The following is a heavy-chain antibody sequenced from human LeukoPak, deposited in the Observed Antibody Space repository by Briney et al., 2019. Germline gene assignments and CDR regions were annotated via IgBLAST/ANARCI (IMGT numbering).Heavy chain of an antibody. J-gene: IGHJ6*02. V-gene: IGHV3-23*01. CDR1: GFTFSSYA. Sequence: GGSLRLSCAASGFTFSSYAMSWVRQAPGKGLEWVSAISGSGGSTYYADSVKGRFTISRDNAKNSLYLQMNSLRAEDTALYYCAKGISKQLVSYYYYGMDVWGQGTTVTVSS. CDR3: AKGISKQLVSYYYYGMDV. CDR2: ISGSGGST. D-gene: IGHD6-6*01.